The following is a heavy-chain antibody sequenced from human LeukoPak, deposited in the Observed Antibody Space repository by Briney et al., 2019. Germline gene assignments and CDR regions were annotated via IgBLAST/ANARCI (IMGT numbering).Heavy chain of an antibody. CDR3: ARELDYFDSDSVYPHLRFDP. J-gene: IGHJ5*02. CDR1: GFTFDDYA. D-gene: IGHD3-22*01. Sequence: PGGSLRLSCAASGFTFDDYAMHWVRQAPGKGLEWVSGISWNSGSIGYADSVKGRFTISRDNAKDSVYLQMNSLRAEDTAVYYCARELDYFDSDSVYPHLRFDPWGQGTLVIVSS. CDR2: ISWNSGSI. V-gene: IGHV3-9*01.